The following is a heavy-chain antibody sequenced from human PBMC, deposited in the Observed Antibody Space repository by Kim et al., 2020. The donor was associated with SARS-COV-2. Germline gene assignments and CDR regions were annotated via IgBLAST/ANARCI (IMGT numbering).Heavy chain of an antibody. CDR3: ARLVTTVRAFDI. Sequence: GGSLRLSCAASGFTFSSYWMHWVRQAPGKGLVWVSRINSDGSSTSYADSVKGRFTISRDNAKNTLYLQMNSLRAEDTAVYYCARLVTTVRAFDIWGQGTMVTVSP. V-gene: IGHV3-74*01. CDR2: INSDGSST. J-gene: IGHJ3*02. D-gene: IGHD4-17*01. CDR1: GFTFSSYW.